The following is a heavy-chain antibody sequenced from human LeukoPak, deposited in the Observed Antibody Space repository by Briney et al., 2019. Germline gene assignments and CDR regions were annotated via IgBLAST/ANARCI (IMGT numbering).Heavy chain of an antibody. D-gene: IGHD2-15*01. Sequence: GGSLRLSCAASGFTFSSDAMSWVRQAPGKGLEWVSAISGSGGSTYYADSVKGRFTISRDNSKNTLYLQMNSLRAEDTAVYYCAKDWRYCSGGSCPRGNYYYYYYMDVWGKGTTVTVSS. V-gene: IGHV3-23*01. CDR1: GFTFSSDA. CDR2: ISGSGGST. J-gene: IGHJ6*03. CDR3: AKDWRYCSGGSCPRGNYYYYYYMDV.